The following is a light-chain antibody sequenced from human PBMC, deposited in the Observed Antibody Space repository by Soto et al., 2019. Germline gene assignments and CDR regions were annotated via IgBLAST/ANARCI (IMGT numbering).Light chain of an antibody. CDR1: QRMSGF. Sequence: IHMTQSPSTLSASVGYRVTITCRASQRMSGFLAWYQQKPGKAPKLLIYDASSLESGVPSRFSGSAYGTEFTLTISSLQPDDFATYYCQQYNSYSRTFGQGTKVDIK. CDR3: QQYNSYSRT. J-gene: IGKJ1*01. CDR2: DAS. V-gene: IGKV1-5*01.